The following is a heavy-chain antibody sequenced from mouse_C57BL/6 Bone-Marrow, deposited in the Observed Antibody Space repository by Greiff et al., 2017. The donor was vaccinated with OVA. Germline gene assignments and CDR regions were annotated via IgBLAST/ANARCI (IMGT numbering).Heavy chain of an antibody. Sequence: VQRVESGAELVKPGASVKLSCKASGYTFTEYTIHWVKQRSGQGLEWIGWFYPGSGSIKYNEKFKDNSTLTADKSSSTVYMELSRLTSEDSAVYFCARHEDTWDWFAYWGQGTLVTVSA. V-gene: IGHV1-62-2*01. CDR3: ARHEDTWDWFAY. CDR2: FYPGSGSI. CDR1: GYTFTEYT. J-gene: IGHJ3*01. D-gene: IGHD4-1*01.